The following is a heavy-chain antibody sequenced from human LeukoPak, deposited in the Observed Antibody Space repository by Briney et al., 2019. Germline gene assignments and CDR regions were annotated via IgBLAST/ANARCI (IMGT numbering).Heavy chain of an antibody. J-gene: IGHJ4*02. CDR3: ARDGPAQMVDFDY. CDR2: LHPNNGAT. D-gene: IGHD3-10*01. CDR1: GYTFTGSGWY. V-gene: IGHV1-2*02. Sequence: ASVKVSCKASGYTFTGSGWYLYWLRPAPGQGLECVGWLHPNNGATGYAQKFQGRVAMTTDTSISTAYMELSRLRPDDTAIYYCARDGPAQMVDFDYWGQGTLVTVSS.